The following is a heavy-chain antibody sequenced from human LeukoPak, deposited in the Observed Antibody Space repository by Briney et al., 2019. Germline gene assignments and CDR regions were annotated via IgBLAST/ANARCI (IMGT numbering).Heavy chain of an antibody. V-gene: IGHV3-20*04. Sequence: PGGSLRLSCAASGFTFIKYSMTWVRQAPGKGLEWVSGINWNGGSTGYADSVKGRFTISRDNAKNSLYLQMNSLRAEDTALYYCARERQQLATFDVWGKGTTVTVSS. D-gene: IGHD6-13*01. CDR3: ARERQQLATFDV. CDR1: GFTFIKYS. J-gene: IGHJ6*04. CDR2: INWNGGST.